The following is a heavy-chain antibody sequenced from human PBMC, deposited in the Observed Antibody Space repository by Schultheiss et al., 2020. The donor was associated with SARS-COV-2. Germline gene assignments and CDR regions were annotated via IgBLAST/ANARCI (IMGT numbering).Heavy chain of an antibody. V-gene: IGHV3-11*04. D-gene: IGHD5-18*01. Sequence: GGSLRLSCAASGFTVSSNYMSWVRQAPGKGLEWVSYISSSGSTIYYADSVKGRFTISRDNAKNSLYLQMNSLRAEDTAVYYCARGDFRGYSYGPFDYWGQGTLVTVSS. CDR2: ISSSGSTI. CDR1: GFTVSSNY. J-gene: IGHJ4*02. CDR3: ARGDFRGYSYGPFDY.